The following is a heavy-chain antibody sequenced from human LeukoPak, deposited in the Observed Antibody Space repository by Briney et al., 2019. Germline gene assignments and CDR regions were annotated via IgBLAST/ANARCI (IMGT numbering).Heavy chain of an antibody. CDR3: VRGYSFGPYGMDV. CDR1: GFPFRSST. Sequence: GGSPRHSCSDPGFPFRSSTMHSGPQGPGGGLEYVSVIRNRGVSTYYADPVKGRFTISRDNSRNTLYLQMSSLRAEDTAVYFCVRGYSFGPYGMDVWGQGTTVTVSS. V-gene: IGHV3-64D*09. CDR2: IRNRGVST. D-gene: IGHD2-15*01. J-gene: IGHJ6*02.